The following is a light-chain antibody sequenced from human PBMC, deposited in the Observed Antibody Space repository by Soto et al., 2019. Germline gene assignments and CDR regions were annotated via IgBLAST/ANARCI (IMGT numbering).Light chain of an antibody. CDR3: QQYGSSSSWT. J-gene: IGKJ1*01. Sequence: EIVLTQSPATLSLSPGERATLSCRASQGIASDYLAWYQQRPGQAPRLLIYGASSRASGVPDRFSGSGSGTDFTLTINTLEPEDFAVYYCQQYGSSSSWTFGQGTKVDI. V-gene: IGKV3-20*01. CDR1: QGIASDY. CDR2: GAS.